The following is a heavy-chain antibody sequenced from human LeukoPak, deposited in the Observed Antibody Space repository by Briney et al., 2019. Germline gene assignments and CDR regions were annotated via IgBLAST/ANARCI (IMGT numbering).Heavy chain of an antibody. CDR1: GFTFSSYA. V-gene: IGHV3-23*01. D-gene: IGHD6-13*01. CDR2: ISGSGGST. CDR3: AKDRWYSSSWYYFDY. J-gene: IGHJ4*02. Sequence: QTGGSLRLSCAASGFTFSSYAMSWARQAPGKGMEWVSAISGSGGSTYYADSLKRRFTISRDNSKNTLYLQMNSLRAEDTAVYYCAKDRWYSSSWYYFDYWGQGTLVTVSS.